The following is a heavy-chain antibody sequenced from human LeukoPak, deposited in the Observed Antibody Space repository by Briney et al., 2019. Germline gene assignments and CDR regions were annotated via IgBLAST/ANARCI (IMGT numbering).Heavy chain of an antibody. Sequence: PSETLSLTCTVSGGSISSSSYYWGWIRQPPGKGLEWIGSIYYSGSTYYNPSLKSRVTISVDTSSDQFSLRLRSVTAADTAVYFCARDAVHSDGSAYYAGAFDIWGQGTMVTVSS. D-gene: IGHD3-22*01. CDR2: IYYSGST. J-gene: IGHJ3*02. CDR3: ARDAVHSDGSAYYAGAFDI. V-gene: IGHV4-39*07. CDR1: GGSISSSSYY.